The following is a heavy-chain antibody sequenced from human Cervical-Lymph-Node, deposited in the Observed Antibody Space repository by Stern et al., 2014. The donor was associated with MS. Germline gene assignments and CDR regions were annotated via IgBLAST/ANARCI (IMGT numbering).Heavy chain of an antibody. J-gene: IGHJ5*02. CDR1: GFSLSTAGMC. CDR2: LDWDDDK. V-gene: IGHV2-70*11. D-gene: IGHD2-15*01. CDR3: ARMSGCPSGSTCYSSDP. Sequence: ESGPALVKPTQTLTLTCTFSGFSLSTAGMCVTWIRQPPGKALEWLARLDWDDDKSYSTSLKPRLTISKDTSKSQVVLTMPNMDPVDPATYYCARMSGCPSGSTCYSSDPWGQGTLVTVSS.